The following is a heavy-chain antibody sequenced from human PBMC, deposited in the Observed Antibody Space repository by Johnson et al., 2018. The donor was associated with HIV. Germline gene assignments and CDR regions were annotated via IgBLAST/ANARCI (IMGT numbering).Heavy chain of an antibody. V-gene: IGHV3-30-3*01. CDR1: GFTFSSNP. CDR3: ARSGGAVGVNGFDI. Sequence: QVQLVESGGGVVQPGRSLRLSCAASGFTFSSNPMHWVRQAPGKGLEWVAVMSFDGNNRYYAGSVKGRFTISRDNAKNSLYLQMNSLRGEDTALYYCARSGGAVGVNGFDIWGQGTMVTVSS. CDR2: MSFDGNNR. D-gene: IGHD1-26*01. J-gene: IGHJ3*02.